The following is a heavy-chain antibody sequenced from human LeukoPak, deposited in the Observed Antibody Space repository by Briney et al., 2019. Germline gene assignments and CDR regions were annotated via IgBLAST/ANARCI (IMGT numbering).Heavy chain of an antibody. CDR2: INHSGST. CDR1: GGSYSGYY. V-gene: IGHV4-34*01. CDR3: VRRYSYGRRAPYGMDV. Sequence: PSETLSLTCAVYGGSYSGYYWSWIRQPPGKGLEWIGEINHSGSTNYNPSLKSRVTISVDTSKNQFSLKLSSVTAAVKAVYYCVRRYSYGRRAPYGMDVWGQGTTVTVSS. J-gene: IGHJ6*02. D-gene: IGHD5-18*01.